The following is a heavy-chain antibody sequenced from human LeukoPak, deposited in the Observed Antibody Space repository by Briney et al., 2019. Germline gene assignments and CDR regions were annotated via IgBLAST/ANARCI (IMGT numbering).Heavy chain of an antibody. V-gene: IGHV1-2*02. CDR3: ARDRAFIAAAGMVDY. D-gene: IGHD6-13*01. J-gene: IGHJ4*02. Sequence: ASVKVSCKASGYTFTGYYMHWVRQAPGQGLEWMGWINPNSGGTNYAQKFQGRVTMTRDTSISTAYMELSRLRSDDTAVYYCARDRAFIAAAGMVDYWGQGTLVTVSS. CDR1: GYTFTGYY. CDR2: INPNSGGT.